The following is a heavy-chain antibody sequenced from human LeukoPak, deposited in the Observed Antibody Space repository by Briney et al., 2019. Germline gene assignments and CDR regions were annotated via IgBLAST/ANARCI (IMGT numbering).Heavy chain of an antibody. CDR1: GFTFSSYG. CDR2: IWYDGSNK. CDR3: ARDLPLVPAYIFDY. D-gene: IGHD2-2*01. J-gene: IGHJ4*02. V-gene: IGHV3-33*01. Sequence: PGGSLRLSCAASGFTFSSYGMHWVRQAPGKGLEWVAVIWYDGSNKYYADSVKGRFTISRDNSKNTLYLQMNSLRAEDTAVYYCARDLPLVPAYIFDYWGQGTLVTVSS.